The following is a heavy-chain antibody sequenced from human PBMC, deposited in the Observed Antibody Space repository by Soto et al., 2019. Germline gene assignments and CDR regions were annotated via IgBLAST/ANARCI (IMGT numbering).Heavy chain of an antibody. D-gene: IGHD1-7*01. CDR3: ATETTQYYFDY. CDR2: IYYSGNT. J-gene: IGHJ4*02. V-gene: IGHV4-39*07. Sequence: SETLSLTCTVSGGSIISSSYYWGWIRQPPGKGLEWIGSIYYSGNTYYNPSLKSRVTISVDRSKNQFSLKLSSVTAADTAVYYCATETTQYYFDYWGQGTLVTVSS. CDR1: GGSIISSSYY.